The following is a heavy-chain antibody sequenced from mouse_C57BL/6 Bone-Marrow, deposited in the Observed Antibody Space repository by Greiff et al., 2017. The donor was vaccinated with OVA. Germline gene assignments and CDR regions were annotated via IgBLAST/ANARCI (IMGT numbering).Heavy chain of an antibody. Sequence: EVQLQQSGAELVRPGASVKLSCTASGFNIKDYYMHWVKQRPEQGLEWIGWIDPENGDTEYASNFQGKVTITADTSSNTVYLQISNLTSEDTAVYYCTTPCYLRHYWYYDVWGTGTTVTVSS. CDR2: IDPENGDT. D-gene: IGHD3-2*02. J-gene: IGHJ1*03. V-gene: IGHV14-4*01. CDR1: GFNIKDYY. CDR3: TTPCYLRHYWYYDV.